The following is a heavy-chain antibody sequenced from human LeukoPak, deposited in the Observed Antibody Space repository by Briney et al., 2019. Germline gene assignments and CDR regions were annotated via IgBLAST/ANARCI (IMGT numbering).Heavy chain of an antibody. D-gene: IGHD2-15*01. CDR2: VYYSGST. V-gene: IGHV4-59*01. J-gene: IGHJ6*03. CDR3: ARDGYCSGSYCYGYYYYMDV. CDR1: GGSIGTYY. Sequence: SETLSLTCTVSGGSIGTYYWSWIRQPPGKGLEWIGDVYYSGSTNYHPSLQSRVTISVDTSKNQFSLTLSSVTAADTAVYYCARDGYCSGSYCYGYYYYMDVWGTGTTVSVSS.